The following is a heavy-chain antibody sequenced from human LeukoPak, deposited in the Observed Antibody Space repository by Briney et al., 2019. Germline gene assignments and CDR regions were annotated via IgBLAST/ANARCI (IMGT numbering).Heavy chain of an antibody. CDR2: IYTSGST. J-gene: IGHJ3*02. CDR3: ARGYGSGSYYRRLFAFDI. D-gene: IGHD3-10*01. Sequence: SETLSLTCTVSGGSISSYYWSWIRRPAGKGLEWIGRIYTSGSTNYNPSLKSRVTMSVDTSKNQFSLKLSSVTAADTAVYYCARGYGSGSYYRRLFAFDIWGQGTMVTVSS. CDR1: GGSISSYY. V-gene: IGHV4-4*07.